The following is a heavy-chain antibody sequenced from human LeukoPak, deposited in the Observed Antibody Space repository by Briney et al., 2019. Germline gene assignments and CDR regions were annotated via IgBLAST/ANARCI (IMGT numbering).Heavy chain of an antibody. J-gene: IGHJ4*02. V-gene: IGHV4-38-2*02. Sequence: SETLSPTCTVSGFSISSAYYWGWIRQPPGKGLECIGIIHHSGSTFYNPSLNNRLTISIDTSKTQFSLKLTSVTAADTAVYYCARVTLLPTHIDYWGQGTLVTVSS. CDR2: IHHSGST. CDR1: GFSISSAYY. CDR3: ARVTLLPTHIDY. D-gene: IGHD2-15*01.